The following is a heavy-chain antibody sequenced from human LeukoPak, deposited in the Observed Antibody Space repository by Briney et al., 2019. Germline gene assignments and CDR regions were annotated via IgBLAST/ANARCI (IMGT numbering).Heavy chain of an antibody. CDR3: AKAAPGTWYYFDY. J-gene: IGHJ4*02. Sequence: NPGGSLGLSCAASGFTFSDYYMSWIRQAPGRGLECVSYLSSSASTICYADSVKGRFTVSRDNAKNSLYLQMNSLRAEDTAVYYCAKAAPGTWYYFDYWGQGTLVTVSS. CDR2: LSSSASTI. V-gene: IGHV3-11*01. D-gene: IGHD6-13*01. CDR1: GFTFSDYY.